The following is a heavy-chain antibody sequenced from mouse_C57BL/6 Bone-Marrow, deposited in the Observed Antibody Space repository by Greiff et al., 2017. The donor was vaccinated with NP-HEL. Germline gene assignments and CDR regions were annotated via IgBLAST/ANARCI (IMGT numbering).Heavy chain of an antibody. CDR1: GFNFKDYY. CDR2: IDPEDGET. D-gene: IGHD4-1*01. J-gene: IGHJ1*03. Sequence: EVQLVESGAELVKPGASVKLSCTASGFNFKDYYMHWVKQRPEQGLEWIGRIDPEDGETKYAPKFQGKATITADTSSNTACLQRSSLTSEDTAVYYCAVTGRYFDVWGTGTTVTVSS. CDR3: AVTGRYFDV. V-gene: IGHV14-2*01.